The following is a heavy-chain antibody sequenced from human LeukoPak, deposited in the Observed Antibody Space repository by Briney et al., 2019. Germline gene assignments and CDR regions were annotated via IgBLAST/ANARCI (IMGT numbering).Heavy chain of an antibody. CDR2: IYYSGST. J-gene: IGHJ4*02. CDR1: GGSISSYY. Sequence: PSETLSLTCTVSGGSISSYYWSWIRQPPGKGLEWIGYIYYSGSTNYNPSLKSRVTISADTSKNQFSLKLSSVTAADTAVYYCARGSLDYYDSSGYYYWGQGTLVTVSS. D-gene: IGHD3-22*01. V-gene: IGHV4-59*01. CDR3: ARGSLDYYDSSGYYY.